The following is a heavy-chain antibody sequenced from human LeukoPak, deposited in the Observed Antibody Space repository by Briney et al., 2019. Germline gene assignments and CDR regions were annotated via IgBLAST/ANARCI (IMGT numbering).Heavy chain of an antibody. CDR3: AKDIGAAAGTGGFDY. CDR1: GFTFDDYA. J-gene: IGHJ4*02. Sequence: PGGSLRLSCAASGFTFDDYAMHWVRQAPGKGLEWVSGISWNSGSIGYADSVKGRFTISRDNAKNSLYLQMNSLRAEDTALYYCAKDIGAAAGTGGFDYWGQGTLVTVSS. CDR2: ISWNSGSI. V-gene: IGHV3-9*01. D-gene: IGHD6-13*01.